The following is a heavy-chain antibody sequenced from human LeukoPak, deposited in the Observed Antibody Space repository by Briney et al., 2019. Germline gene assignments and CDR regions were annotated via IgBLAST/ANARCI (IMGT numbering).Heavy chain of an antibody. J-gene: IGHJ4*02. V-gene: IGHV3-23*01. D-gene: IGHD3-22*01. Sequence: PGGSLRLSCAASGFTFNYAMTWARQPPGKGLEWVSAISCSGGSTYYADSVMGRFTISKDNSKNTLYLLMSSLRPEDTAVYYCAKHADGSGRPRAGFNHWGQGTLVTVSS. CDR1: GFTFNYA. CDR3: AKHADGSGRPRAGFNH. CDR2: ISCSGGST.